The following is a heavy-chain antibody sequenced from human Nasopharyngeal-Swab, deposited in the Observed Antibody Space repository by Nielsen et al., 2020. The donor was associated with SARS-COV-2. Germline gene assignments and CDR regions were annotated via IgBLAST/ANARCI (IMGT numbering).Heavy chain of an antibody. CDR2: IYYSGST. J-gene: IGHJ6*02. Sequence: SETLSLTCTVSGGSVSSGSYYWSWIRQPPGKGLEWIGYIYYSGSTNYNPSLKSRVTISVDTSKNQFSLKLSSVTAADTAVYYCAREGSTSPWNGYYYGMDVWGQGTLVTVSS. D-gene: IGHD2-2*01. CDR3: AREGSTSPWNGYYYGMDV. CDR1: GGSVSSGSYY. V-gene: IGHV4-61*01.